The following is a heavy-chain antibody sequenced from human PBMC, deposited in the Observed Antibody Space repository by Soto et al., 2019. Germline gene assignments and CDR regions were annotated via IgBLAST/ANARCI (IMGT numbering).Heavy chain of an antibody. D-gene: IGHD5-12*01. J-gene: IGHJ4*02. V-gene: IGHV3-30-3*01. CDR3: ARTVYSAYDYWGTYFDY. Sequence: QVRLEESGGGGVQAGTSLRLSCVASGFVFGANAMHWVRQAPGKGLEWVSMISHNGNRQHYADSAKGRFTISRDNSKNTLFLQMDSLRADDTAMYYCARTVYSAYDYWGTYFDYWGQGTLVTVSS. CDR1: GFVFGANA. CDR2: ISHNGNRQ.